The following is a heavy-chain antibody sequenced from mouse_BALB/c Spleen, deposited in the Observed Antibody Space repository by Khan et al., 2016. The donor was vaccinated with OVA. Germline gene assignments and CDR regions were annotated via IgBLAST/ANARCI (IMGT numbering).Heavy chain of an antibody. CDR2: ISSGGHYT. Sequence: EVQLQESGGDLVKTGGSLKLSCAASGFTFSTYGMSWVRQTPDKRLEWVATISSGGHYTYYIDSVKGRFTIPRDNAKNILYLQMTSLRSENTARYYCARLAFYYNSERFAYWGQGTLVTVSA. D-gene: IGHD1-1*01. CDR3: ARLAFYYNSERFAY. J-gene: IGHJ3*01. V-gene: IGHV5-6*01. CDR1: GFTFSTYG.